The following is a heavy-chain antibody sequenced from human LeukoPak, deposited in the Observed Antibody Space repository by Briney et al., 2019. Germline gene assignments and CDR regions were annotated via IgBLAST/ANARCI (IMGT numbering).Heavy chain of an antibody. CDR2: NNPSGDST. J-gene: IGHJ5*02. Sequence: ASVKVSCKASGYTFSTYYIHWVRQAPGQGLEWMGINNPSGDSTTYAQKFQGRVTMTKDTSTSTVFMELSSLRSEDTAVYYCARGLGGTSLRSDWSDPWGQGTLVTVSS. CDR3: ARGLGGTSLRSDWSDP. CDR1: GYTFSTYY. D-gene: IGHD3-3*01. V-gene: IGHV1-46*01.